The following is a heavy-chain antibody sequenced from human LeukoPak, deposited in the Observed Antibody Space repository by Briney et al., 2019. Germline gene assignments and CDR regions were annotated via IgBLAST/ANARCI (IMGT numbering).Heavy chain of an antibody. CDR2: ISGSGGST. CDR1: GFTFSSYA. J-gene: IGHJ6*02. V-gene: IGHV3-23*01. D-gene: IGHD2-8*01. Sequence: GGSLRLSSAASGFTFSSYAMSWVRQAPGKGLEWVSAISGSGGSTYYADSVKGRFTISRDNSKNTLYLQMNSLRAEDTAVYYCAGSGVYYYYGMDVWGQGTTVTVSS. CDR3: AGSGVYYYYGMDV.